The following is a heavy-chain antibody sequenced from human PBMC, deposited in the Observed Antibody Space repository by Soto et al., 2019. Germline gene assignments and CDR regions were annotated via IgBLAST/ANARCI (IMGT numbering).Heavy chain of an antibody. CDR1: GYTFTRHN. D-gene: IGHD3-22*01. Sequence: QVQLVQSGAEVKKPGASVKVSCKASGYTFTRHNMHWVRQAPGQRLEWMGWINAGNGNTKYSQKFQGRVTITRDTLANTGSMELSSLIPEDTAVYYFARPQDYDACLDYWGQGTLITVSS. CDR3: ARPQDYDACLDY. CDR2: INAGNGNT. J-gene: IGHJ4*02. V-gene: IGHV1-3*01.